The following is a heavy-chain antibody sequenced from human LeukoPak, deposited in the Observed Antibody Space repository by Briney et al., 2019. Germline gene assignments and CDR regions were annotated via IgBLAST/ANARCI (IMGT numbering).Heavy chain of an antibody. V-gene: IGHV4-61*02. CDR3: ARVNYDFWSGHQGYYYYMDV. CDR2: IYTSGST. J-gene: IGHJ6*03. CDR1: GGSISSGSYY. Sequence: SETLSLTCTVSGGSISSGSYYWSWIRQPAGKGLEWIGRIYTSGSTNYNPSLKSRVTISVDTSKNQFSLKLSSVTAADTAVYYCARVNYDFWSGHQGYYYYMDVWGKGTTVTVSS. D-gene: IGHD3-3*01.